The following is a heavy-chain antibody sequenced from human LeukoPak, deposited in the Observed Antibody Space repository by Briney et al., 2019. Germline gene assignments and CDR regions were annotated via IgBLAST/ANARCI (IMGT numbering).Heavy chain of an antibody. D-gene: IGHD3-3*01. CDR3: ARAFGVVIYFGY. CDR2: IHHSGSI. V-gene: IGHV4-38-2*02. CDR1: GYSISSGSY. Sequence: SETLSLTCTVSGYSISSGSYWGWIRQPPGKGLEWIGSIHHSGSIYNNPSLKSRVTISVDTSKSQFSLKLSSVTAADTAVYYCARAFGVVIYFGYWGQGTLVTVSS. J-gene: IGHJ4*02.